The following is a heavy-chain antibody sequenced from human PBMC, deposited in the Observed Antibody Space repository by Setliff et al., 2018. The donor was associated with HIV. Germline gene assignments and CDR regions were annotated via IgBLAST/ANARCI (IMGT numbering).Heavy chain of an antibody. Sequence: GESLKISCQGSGYTFSSHWIGWVRQMPGKGLEWMGIIYPEDSDARYSPSFQGQVTFSADKSINTAYLQWSGLKASSTAIYYCARLPGGSVYYVDYWGQGTLVTVSS. V-gene: IGHV5-51*01. D-gene: IGHD3-10*01. CDR2: IYPEDSDA. J-gene: IGHJ4*02. CDR1: GYTFSSHW. CDR3: ARLPGGSVYYVDY.